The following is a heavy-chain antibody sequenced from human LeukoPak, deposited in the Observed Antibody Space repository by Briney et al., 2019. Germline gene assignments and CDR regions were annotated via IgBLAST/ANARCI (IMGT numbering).Heavy chain of an antibody. CDR1: GGTFSSYA. J-gene: IGHJ6*04. V-gene: IGHV1-69*06. CDR3: ARAPRYGDYGDYYYYGMDV. D-gene: IGHD4-17*01. CDR2: IIPIFGTA. Sequence: VASVKVSCKASGGTFSSYAISWVRQAPGQGLEWMGGIIPIFGTANYAQKFQGGVTITADRSTSTAYMELSSLRSEDTAVYYCARAPRYGDYGDYYYYGMDVWGKGTTVTVSS.